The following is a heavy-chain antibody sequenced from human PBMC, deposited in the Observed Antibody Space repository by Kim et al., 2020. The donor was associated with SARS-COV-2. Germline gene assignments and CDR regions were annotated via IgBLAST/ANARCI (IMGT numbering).Heavy chain of an antibody. D-gene: IGHD3-16*02. V-gene: IGHV3-15*01. Sequence: GGSLRLSCAASGFTFSNAWMSWVRQAPGKGLEWVGRIKSKTDGGTTDYAAPVKGRFTISRDDSKNTLYLQMNSLKTEDTAVYYCTTDRVYDYVWGSYRLDDYWGQGTLVTVSS. CDR1: GFTFSNAW. CDR3: TTDRVYDYVWGSYRLDDY. CDR2: IKSKTDGGTT. J-gene: IGHJ4*02.